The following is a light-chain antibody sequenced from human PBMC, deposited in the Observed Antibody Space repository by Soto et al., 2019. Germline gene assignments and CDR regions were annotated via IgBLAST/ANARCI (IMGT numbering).Light chain of an antibody. CDR3: APFRSGTILV. CDR1: RSDIGDSNF. V-gene: IGLV2-14*01. CDR2: EVN. J-gene: IGLJ1*01. Sequence: QSALTQPASVSVSPGQSVTISFAGPRSDIGDSNFISWYQHSPGKAPRLLIYEVNNRPSGVSRRFSGSKAGNTASLTISGLLDDDEADYFCAPFRSGTILVFGSGTK.